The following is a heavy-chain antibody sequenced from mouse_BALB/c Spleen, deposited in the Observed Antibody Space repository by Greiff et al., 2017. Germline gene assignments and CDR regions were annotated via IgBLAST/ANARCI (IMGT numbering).Heavy chain of an antibody. Sequence: EVKLVESGGGLVQPGGSLRLSCATSGFTFTDYYMSWVRQPPGKALEWLGFIRNKANGYTTEYSASVKGRFTISRDNSQIILYLQMNTLRAEDSSTYYCARDRPLFAYWGQGTLVTVSA. J-gene: IGHJ3*01. CDR3: ARDRPLFAY. CDR1: GFTFTDYY. V-gene: IGHV7-3*02. CDR2: IRNKANGYTT.